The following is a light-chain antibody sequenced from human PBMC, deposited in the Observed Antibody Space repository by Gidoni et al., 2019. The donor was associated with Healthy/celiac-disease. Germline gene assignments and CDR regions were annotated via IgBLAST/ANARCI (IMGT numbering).Light chain of an antibody. J-gene: IGKJ4*01. CDR3: MQALQTPLT. CDR2: LGS. V-gene: IGKV2-28*01. Sequence: DIVMTQSPLSLPVTPGEPASISCRSSQSLLHSNGYNYVDWYLQKPGQSRQLLIYLGSNRASGVPDRFSGSGSGTDFTLKIRRVEAEDVGVYYCMQALQTPLTFXXXTKXEIK. CDR1: QSLLHSNGYNY.